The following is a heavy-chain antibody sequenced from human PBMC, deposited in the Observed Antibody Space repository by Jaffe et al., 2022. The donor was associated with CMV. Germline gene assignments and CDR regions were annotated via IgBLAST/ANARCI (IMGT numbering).Heavy chain of an antibody. CDR3: ARDARVVTASYWYFDL. CDR1: GFTFSSYE. CDR2: ISSSGSTI. Sequence: EVQLVESGGGLVQPGGSLRLSCAASGFTFSSYEMNWVRQAPGKGLEWVSYISSSGSTIYYADSVKGRFTISRDNAKNSLYLQMNSLRAEDTAVYYCARDARVVTASYWYFDLWGRGTLVTVSS. J-gene: IGHJ2*01. V-gene: IGHV3-48*03. D-gene: IGHD2-21*02.